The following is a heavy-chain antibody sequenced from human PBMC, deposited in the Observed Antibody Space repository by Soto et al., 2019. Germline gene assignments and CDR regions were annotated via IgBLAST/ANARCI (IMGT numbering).Heavy chain of an antibody. CDR3: ARGSYYSGWV. CDR1: GDSVSSTSTA. D-gene: IGHD6-19*01. CDR2: TYYRSNWYS. J-gene: IGHJ4*02. V-gene: IGHV6-1*01. Sequence: QVQLQQSGPGLVQPSQTLSLTCAISGDSVSSTSTAWSWIRQSPSRGLEWLGRTYYRSNWYSDYAVSMKTRITINPDTSKNQFSMQLKSVTPEDTAVYYCARGSYYSGWVWGQGTLVTVSS.